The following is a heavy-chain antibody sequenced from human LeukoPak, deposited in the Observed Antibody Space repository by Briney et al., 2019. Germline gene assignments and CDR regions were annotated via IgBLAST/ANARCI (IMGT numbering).Heavy chain of an antibody. Sequence: ETLSLTCAVYGGSFSGYYWGWIRQPPGKELEWIGSIYHSGSAYYGPSLKSRVIISVDTSKNQFSLKLSSVTDADTAVYYCVRSGGSGSPFDYWGQGTLVTVSS. D-gene: IGHD3-10*01. CDR3: VRSGGSGSPFDY. CDR2: IYHSGSA. CDR1: GGSFSGYY. V-gene: IGHV4-38-2*01. J-gene: IGHJ4*02.